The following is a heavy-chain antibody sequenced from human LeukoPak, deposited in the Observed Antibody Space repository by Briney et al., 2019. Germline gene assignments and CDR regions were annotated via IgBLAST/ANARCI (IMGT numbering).Heavy chain of an antibody. Sequence: GGSLRLSCAASGFTFISYWMAWVRQAPGKGLEWVANIKQDGSEKYYVDSVKGRFTISRDNAKNSLYLQMNSLRAEDTAVYYCARSLTPPDYWGQGTLVTVSS. J-gene: IGHJ4*02. V-gene: IGHV3-7*01. D-gene: IGHD4-23*01. CDR2: IKQDGSEK. CDR1: GFTFISYW. CDR3: ARSLTPPDY.